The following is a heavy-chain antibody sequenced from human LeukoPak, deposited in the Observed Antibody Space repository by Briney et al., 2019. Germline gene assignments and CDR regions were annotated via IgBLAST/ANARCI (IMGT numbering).Heavy chain of an antibody. J-gene: IGHJ6*02. V-gene: IGHV1-46*01. D-gene: IGHD3-10*01. Sequence: ASVKVSCKASGYTFTSYYMHWVRQAPGQGLEWMGIINPSGGSTSYARKFQGRVTMTRDTSTSTVYMELSSLRSEDTAVYYCAYMVRGYYYGMDVWGQGTTVTDSS. CDR3: AYMVRGYYYGMDV. CDR1: GYTFTSYY. CDR2: INPSGGST.